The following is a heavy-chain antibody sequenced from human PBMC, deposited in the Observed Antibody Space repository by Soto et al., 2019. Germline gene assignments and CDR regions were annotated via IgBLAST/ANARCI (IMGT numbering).Heavy chain of an antibody. D-gene: IGHD1-26*01. CDR2: IIPIFSTP. V-gene: IGHV1-69*01. J-gene: IGHJ6*02. CDR1: GGTFSSHA. Sequence: QVQLVQSGAEVKKPGSSVKVSCKASGGTFSSHAISWVRQATGQGLEWMGGIIPIFSTPNYAQKFQGRVTITADGSTSTAYMDIISLREDDTAVYYCARAKTGSSPIGYYHYVLDVWGQGTPVTVSS. CDR3: ARAKTGSSPIGYYHYVLDV.